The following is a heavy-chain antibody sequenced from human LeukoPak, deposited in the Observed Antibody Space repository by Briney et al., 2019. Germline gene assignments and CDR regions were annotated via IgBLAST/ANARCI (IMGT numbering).Heavy chain of an antibody. CDR3: ASLRYYYDSSGYYYDSRSIVFDY. J-gene: IGHJ4*02. D-gene: IGHD3-22*01. CDR2: IYHSGST. Sequence: SQTLSLTCAVSGGSISSGGYSWSWIRQPLGKGLEWIGYIYHSGSTYYNPSLKSRVTISVDRSKNQFSLKLSSVTAADTAVYYCASLRYYYDSSGYYYDSRSIVFDYWGQGTLVTVSS. V-gene: IGHV4-30-2*01. CDR1: GGSISSGGYS.